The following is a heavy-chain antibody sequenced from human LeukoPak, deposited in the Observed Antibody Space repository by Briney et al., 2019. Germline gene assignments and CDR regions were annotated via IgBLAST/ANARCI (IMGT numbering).Heavy chain of an antibody. D-gene: IGHD6-19*01. CDR1: GFTFSSYS. CDR3: ARARYGWYVRQPYFDY. CDR2: ISSSSSYI. V-gene: IGHV3-21*04. J-gene: IGHJ4*02. Sequence: GGSLRLSCAASGFTFSSYSMNWVRQAPGKGLEWVSSISSSSSYIYYADSVKGRFTISRDNSKNTLYLQMNSLRAEDTAVYYCARARYGWYVRQPYFDYWGQGTLVTVSS.